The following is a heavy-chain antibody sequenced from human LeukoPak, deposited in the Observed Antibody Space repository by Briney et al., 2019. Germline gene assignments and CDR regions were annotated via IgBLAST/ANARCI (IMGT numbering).Heavy chain of an antibody. J-gene: IGHJ4*02. Sequence: SETLSLTCAVYGGSFSGYYWSWIRQPPGKGLEWIGETNHSGSTNYNPPLKSRVTISVDTSKNQFSLKLSSVTAADTAVYYCARLSRVDYWGQGTLVTVSS. V-gene: IGHV4-34*01. CDR1: GGSFSGYY. CDR3: ARLSRVDY. D-gene: IGHD3-10*01. CDR2: TNHSGST.